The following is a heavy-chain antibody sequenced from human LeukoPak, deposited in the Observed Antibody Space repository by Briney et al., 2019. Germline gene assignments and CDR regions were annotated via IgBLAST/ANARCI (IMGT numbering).Heavy chain of an antibody. CDR2: INPNSGGT. Sequence: GSGVKVSFKASGYTFTGYYMHWVRQAPGQGLEWMGWINPNSGGTNYAQKFQGRVTMTRDTSITTAYMELSSLRSEDTAVYYCAGQWFGEKNFDYWGQGNLVTVSS. D-gene: IGHD3-10*01. J-gene: IGHJ4*02. CDR1: GYTFTGYY. V-gene: IGHV1-2*02. CDR3: AGQWFGEKNFDY.